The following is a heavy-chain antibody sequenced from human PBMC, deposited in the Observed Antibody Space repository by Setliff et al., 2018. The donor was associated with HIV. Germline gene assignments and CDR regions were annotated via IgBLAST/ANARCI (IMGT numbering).Heavy chain of an antibody. D-gene: IGHD4-17*01. Sequence: GASVKVSCKASGYTFTSYYLHWVRQAPGQGLEWMGWINPNSGGTDYAQKFQGRVTMTRDTSISTAYMELSRLRSDDTAVYYCARDGDYGEYGAWGQGTLVTVSS. CDR3: ARDGDYGEYGA. J-gene: IGHJ5*02. CDR2: INPNSGGT. V-gene: IGHV1-2*02. CDR1: GYTFTSYY.